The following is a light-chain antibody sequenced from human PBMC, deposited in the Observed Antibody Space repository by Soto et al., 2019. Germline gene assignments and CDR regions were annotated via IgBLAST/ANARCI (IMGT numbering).Light chain of an antibody. Sequence: QSVLTQPHSISGAPGQRVTISCTGSNSNIGAGSDVHWYHQLPGTAPKLLIYGNTNRPSGVPDRFSGSKSGTSASLAIAGKQTEYKVDYYCQTYDSSLSGLYVFGTGTKVTV. CDR3: QTYDSSLSGLYV. J-gene: IGLJ1*01. CDR2: GNT. V-gene: IGLV1-40*01. CDR1: NSNIGAGSD.